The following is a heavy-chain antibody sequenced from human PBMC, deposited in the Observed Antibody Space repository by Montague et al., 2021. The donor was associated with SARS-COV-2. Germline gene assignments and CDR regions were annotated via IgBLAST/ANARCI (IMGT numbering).Heavy chain of an antibody. J-gene: IGHJ2*01. V-gene: IGHV4-34*01. CDR2: INHSGSI. CDR3: ARGDPTITMIVVVVTVAGWYFDL. Sequence: SETLSLTCAVYSGSFSDYYWTWIRQPPGKGLEWIGEINHSGSINYNPSLKRRVSISVDTSKNQYSLKLTSVTAADTAVYYCARGDPTITMIVVVVTVAGWYFDLWGRGTLVTVSS. CDR1: SGSFSDYY. D-gene: IGHD3-22*01.